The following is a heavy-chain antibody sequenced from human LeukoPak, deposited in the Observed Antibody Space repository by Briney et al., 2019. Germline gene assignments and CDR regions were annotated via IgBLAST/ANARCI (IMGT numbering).Heavy chain of an antibody. CDR2: ISWNSGSI. Sequence: PGRSLRLSCAASGFTFDDYAMHWVRQAPGKGLEWVSGISWNSGSIGYADSVKGRFTISRDNAKDSLYLQMNSLRAEDTALYYCAKDHSGYDWAPYYYGMDVWGQGTTVTVSS. CDR1: GFTFDDYA. D-gene: IGHD5-12*01. J-gene: IGHJ6*02. V-gene: IGHV3-9*01. CDR3: AKDHSGYDWAPYYYGMDV.